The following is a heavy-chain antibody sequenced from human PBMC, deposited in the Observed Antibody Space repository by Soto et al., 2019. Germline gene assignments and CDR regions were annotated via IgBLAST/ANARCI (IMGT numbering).Heavy chain of an antibody. Sequence: EVQLLESGGGWVQPGGSLRLSCATSGFTFSTYAMTWVRLAPGRGLEWVLGIKSSGSPTDYPESVKGRFTISRDNLMNTLFLDMNGLIAEDTAIYYCAKTPRGGASGDWYFDLWGRGTLVTVSS. D-gene: IGHD3-10*01. V-gene: IGHV3-23*05. CDR2: IKSSGSPT. J-gene: IGHJ2*01. CDR1: GFTFSTYA. CDR3: AKTPRGGASGDWYFDL.